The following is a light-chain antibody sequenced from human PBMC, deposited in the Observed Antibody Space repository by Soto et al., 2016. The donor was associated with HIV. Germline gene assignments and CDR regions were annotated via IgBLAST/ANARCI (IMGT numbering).Light chain of an antibody. CDR1: NLGNKY. CDR2: QDS. J-gene: IGLJ2*01. Sequence: SFELSQPPSLSVSPGQTASIACSGENLGNKYVCWYQQKPGLSPVLVIHQDSERPSGIPERFSGSNSGNTATLTISGTQAMDEGDYYCQAWDTNTYVIFGGGTKLTVL. V-gene: IGLV3-1*01. CDR3: QAWDTNTYVI.